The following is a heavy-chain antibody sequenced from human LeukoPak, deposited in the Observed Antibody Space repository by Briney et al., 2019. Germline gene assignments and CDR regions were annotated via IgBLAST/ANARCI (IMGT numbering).Heavy chain of an antibody. J-gene: IGHJ4*02. CDR2: IYSGGST. V-gene: IGHV3-66*01. Sequence: GGSLRLSCAASGVTVSRNYMSWVRQAPGKGLEWVSVIYSGGSTYYADSVKVRFTISRDNSKNTLYLQMNSLRAEDTAVYYCARMTLRDDYGDPYYCGQGTLVTVSS. D-gene: IGHD4-17*01. CDR3: ARMTLRDDYGDPYY. CDR1: GVTVSRNY.